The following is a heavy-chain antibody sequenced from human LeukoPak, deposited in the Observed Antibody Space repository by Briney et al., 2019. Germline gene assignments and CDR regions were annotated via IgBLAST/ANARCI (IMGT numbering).Heavy chain of an antibody. J-gene: IGHJ3*01. CDR3: AKGAFDV. V-gene: IGHV3-23*01. Sequence: PGGSLRLSCAASGFNLGRYAMSWVRQAPGRGLEWVSCINTGETTFYADSVKGRFTISRDSSKNNLYLHMTSLRDEDTARYYCAKGAFDVWGQGTVVIVSS. CDR1: GFNLGRYA. CDR2: INTGETT.